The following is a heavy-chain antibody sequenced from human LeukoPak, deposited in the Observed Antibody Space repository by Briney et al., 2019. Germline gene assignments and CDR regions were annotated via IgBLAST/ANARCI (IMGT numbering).Heavy chain of an antibody. V-gene: IGHV3-30*02. CDR3: AKGTEYNWNDDPDY. CDR2: IRYDGSNK. CDR1: GFTFSSYG. Sequence: AGSLRLSCAASGFTFSSYGMQWVRQAPGKGLEWVAFIRYDGSNKYYADSVKGRFTISRDNSKNTLYLQMNSLRAEDTAVYYCAKGTEYNWNDDPDYWGQGTLVNVSS. J-gene: IGHJ4*02. D-gene: IGHD1-1*01.